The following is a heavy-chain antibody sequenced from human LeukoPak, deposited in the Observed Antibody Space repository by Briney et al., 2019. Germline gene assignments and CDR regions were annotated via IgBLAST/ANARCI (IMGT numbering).Heavy chain of an antibody. V-gene: IGHV4-59*01. D-gene: IGHD6-19*01. CDR3: ASAYSSGWYYFDY. Sequence: SETLSLTCTVSGGSISSYYWSWIRQPPGKGLEWIGYIYYSGSTNYNPSLKSRVTISVDTSKNQFPLKLSSVTAADTAVYYCASAYSSGWYYFDYWGQGTLVTVSS. CDR1: GGSISSYY. J-gene: IGHJ4*02. CDR2: IYYSGST.